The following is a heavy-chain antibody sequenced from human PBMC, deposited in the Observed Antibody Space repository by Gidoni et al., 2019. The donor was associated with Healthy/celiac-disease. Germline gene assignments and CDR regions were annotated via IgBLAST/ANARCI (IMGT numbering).Heavy chain of an antibody. J-gene: IGHJ4*02. D-gene: IGHD5-18*01. CDR3: AKDTSLYSYGLGDY. V-gene: IGHV3-30*18. CDR2: ISYDGSNK. CDR1: GFTFSSYG. Sequence: QVQLVESGGGVVQPGRSLRLSCAASGFTFSSYGMHWVRQAPGKGLEWVAVISYDGSNKYYADSVKGRFTISRDNSKNTLYLQMNSLRAEDTAVYYCAKDTSLYSYGLGDYWGQGTLVTVSS.